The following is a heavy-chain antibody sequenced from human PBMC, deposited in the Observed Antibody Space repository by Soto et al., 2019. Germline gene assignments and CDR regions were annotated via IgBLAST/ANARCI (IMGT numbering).Heavy chain of an antibody. Sequence: QVQLVQSGDEVRKPGSSVKVSCKASGYIFVNYGIAWVRQAPGQGLEWMGWISPYSGNTHYASKVQGRLTMTTVTSTSKACMYMGGLSSDDTAVYCCPMVDNYVTPTPQDVWGQGTTVTVSS. V-gene: IGHV1-18*01. J-gene: IGHJ6*02. CDR2: ISPYSGNT. CDR3: PMVDNYVTPTPQDV. CDR1: GYIFVNYG. D-gene: IGHD3-16*01.